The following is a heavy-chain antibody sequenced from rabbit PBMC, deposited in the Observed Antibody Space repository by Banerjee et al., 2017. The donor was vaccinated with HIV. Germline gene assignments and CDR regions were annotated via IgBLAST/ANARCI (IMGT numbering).Heavy chain of an antibody. CDR2: IYAGSSST. J-gene: IGHJ4*01. Sequence: QEQLEESGGDLVKPEGSLTLTCTASGFSFSSSYYMCWVRQAPGKGLEWIGCIYAGSSSTYYASWAKGRFTISKTSSTTVTLQMTSLTAADTATYFCASNVNGGTNYGSTLNLWGQGTLVTVS. V-gene: IGHV1S45*01. CDR1: GFSFSSSYY. CDR3: ASNVNGGTNYGSTLNL. D-gene: IGHD5-1*01.